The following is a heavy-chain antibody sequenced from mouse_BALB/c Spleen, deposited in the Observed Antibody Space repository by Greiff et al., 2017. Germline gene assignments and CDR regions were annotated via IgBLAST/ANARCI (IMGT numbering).Heavy chain of an antibody. V-gene: IGHV5-12-1*01. CDR1: GFTFSSYD. J-gene: IGHJ2*01. CDR3: ARHPYYFDY. Sequence: EVMLVESGGGLVKPGGSLKLSCAASGFTFSSYDMSWVRQTPEKRLEWVAYISSGGGSTYYPDTVKGRFTISRDNAKNTLYLQMSSLKSEDTAMYYCARHPYYFDYWGQGTTLTVSS. CDR2: ISSGGGST.